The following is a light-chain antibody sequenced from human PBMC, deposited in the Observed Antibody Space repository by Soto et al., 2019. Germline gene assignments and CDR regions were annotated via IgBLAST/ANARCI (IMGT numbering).Light chain of an antibody. Sequence: EIVLTQSPGTLSLSPGEGATLSCRASQSVSSSSLAWYQQKPGQAPRLLIYGASSRATGIPDRFSGSGSGTDFTLTISRLELEDFVVYYCQQYGSSPPTFGQGTKVEIK. CDR3: QQYGSSPPT. CDR2: GAS. V-gene: IGKV3-20*01. J-gene: IGKJ1*01. CDR1: QSVSSSS.